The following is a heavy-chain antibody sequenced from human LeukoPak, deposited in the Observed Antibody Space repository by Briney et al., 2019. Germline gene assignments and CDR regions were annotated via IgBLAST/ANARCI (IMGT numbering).Heavy chain of an antibody. CDR3: ARVYYYDSSGYLNPFDY. CDR1: GFTFSSYG. Sequence: GGSLRLSCAASGFTFSSYGMHWVRQAPGKGLEWVAFIRYDGSNKYYADSVKGRFTISRDNSKNTLYLQMNSLRAEDTAVYYCARVYYYDSSGYLNPFDYWGQGTLATVSS. V-gene: IGHV3-30*02. J-gene: IGHJ4*02. CDR2: IRYDGSNK. D-gene: IGHD3-22*01.